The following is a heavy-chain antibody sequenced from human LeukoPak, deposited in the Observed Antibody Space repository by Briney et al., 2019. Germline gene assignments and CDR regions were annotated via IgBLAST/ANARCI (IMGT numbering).Heavy chain of an antibody. CDR2: IIPIFGTA. CDR1: GGTFSSYA. CDR3: ASAAVAGTLDY. Sequence: EASVKVSRKASGGTFSSYAISWVRQAPGQGLEWMGRIIPIFGTANYAQKFQGRVTITADESTSTAYMELSSLRSEDTAVYYCASAAVAGTLDYWGQGTLVTVSS. V-gene: IGHV1-69*15. D-gene: IGHD6-19*01. J-gene: IGHJ4*02.